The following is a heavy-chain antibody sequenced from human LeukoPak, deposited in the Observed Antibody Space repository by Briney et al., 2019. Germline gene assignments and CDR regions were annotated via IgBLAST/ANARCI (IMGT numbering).Heavy chain of an antibody. D-gene: IGHD3-22*01. J-gene: IGHJ4*02. Sequence: AASVKVSCKASGYTFIAYYMHWVRQAPGQGLEWIGWVNPNSGATNYAQKFQGRVTMTRDTSLSTVYVELTWLTSDDTAVYYCARGVYYDSSGYYSDYWGQGTLVTVSS. CDR1: GYTFIAYY. CDR2: VNPNSGAT. CDR3: ARGVYYDSSGYYSDY. V-gene: IGHV1-2*02.